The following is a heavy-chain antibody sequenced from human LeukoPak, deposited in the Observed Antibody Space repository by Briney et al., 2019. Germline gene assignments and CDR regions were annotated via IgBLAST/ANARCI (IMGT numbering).Heavy chain of an antibody. V-gene: IGHV4-34*01. CDR1: GGSFSDFY. CDR2: INHRGIT. D-gene: IGHD3-22*01. J-gene: IGHJ4*02. Sequence: SETLSLTCTVNGGSFSDFYWGWIRQAPGKGLEWIGEINHRGITNYAPSLKSRVTISVDTSKSQFSLNVTSVTAADTAVYFCARGLTYYYDSTSYAFDSWGQGALVTVSS. CDR3: ARGLTYYYDSTSYAFDS.